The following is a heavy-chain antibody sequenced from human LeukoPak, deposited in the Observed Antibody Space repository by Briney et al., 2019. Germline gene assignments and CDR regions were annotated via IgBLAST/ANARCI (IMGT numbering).Heavy chain of an antibody. V-gene: IGHV1-2*06. CDR2: INPNSGGT. CDR1: GYTFTGYD. CDR3: ASSYMVRGVQFDY. J-gene: IGHJ4*02. D-gene: IGHD3-10*01. Sequence: GSSVKVSCKASGYTFTGYDMHCVRQAPGQGLEWMGRINPNSGGTNYAHKFQGRVTMTRDTSISTAYMELSRLRSDAPAVYSCASSYMVRGVQFDYWGQGTLVTVSS.